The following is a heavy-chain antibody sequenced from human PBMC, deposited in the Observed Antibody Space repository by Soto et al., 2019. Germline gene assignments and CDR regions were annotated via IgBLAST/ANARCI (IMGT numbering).Heavy chain of an antibody. CDR3: VRKGWFGDYFDH. CDR2: INYSGST. CDR1: GGSISRSSYY. J-gene: IGHJ4*02. V-gene: IGHV4-39*01. D-gene: IGHD3-10*01. Sequence: QLQLQESGPGQVMPSETVSLTCTVSGGSISRSSYYWGWNRQPPGKGLEWIGSINYSGSTSYNSSLKSRVSVSVETSKSQFWLEVSSVTAADTAVYYCVRKGWFGDYFDHWGQGTLVTVSS.